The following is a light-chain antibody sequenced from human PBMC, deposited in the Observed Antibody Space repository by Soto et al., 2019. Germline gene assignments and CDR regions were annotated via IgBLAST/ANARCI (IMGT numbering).Light chain of an antibody. CDR3: SSYTDVSSVV. Sequence: QSALTQPPSASGSPGQSVTISCTGTSSDVGGYNYVSWYQQHPGKAPKLMIYEVSERPSGVPDRFSGSKSSNTATLTVSGLQAEDEADYYGSSYTDVSSVVFGGGTKVTVL. CDR2: EVS. CDR1: SSDVGGYNY. J-gene: IGLJ2*01. V-gene: IGLV2-8*01.